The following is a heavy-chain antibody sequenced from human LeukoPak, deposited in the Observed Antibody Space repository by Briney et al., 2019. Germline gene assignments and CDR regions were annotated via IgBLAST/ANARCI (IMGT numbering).Heavy chain of an antibody. D-gene: IGHD1-26*01. Sequence: IPSETLSLTCTVSGGSISSSSYYWGWIRQPPGKGLEWIGSIYYSGSTYYNPSLKSRVSISVDTSKNQFSLKLSSVTAADTAVYYCAREGLVVGATWFDPWGQGTLVTVSS. J-gene: IGHJ5*02. CDR2: IYYSGST. CDR3: AREGLVVGATWFDP. CDR1: GGSISSSSYY. V-gene: IGHV4-39*07.